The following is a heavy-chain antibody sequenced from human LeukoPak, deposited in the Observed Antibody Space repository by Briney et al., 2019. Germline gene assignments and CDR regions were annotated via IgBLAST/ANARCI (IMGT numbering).Heavy chain of an antibody. Sequence: GGSLRLSCAASGFTFSSYWMHWVRQAPGKGLVWVSRINSDGSSTSYADSVKGRLTISRDNAKNSLYLQMNSLRAEDTAVYYCARAQTTRHWFDPWGQGTLVTVSS. CDR1: GFTFSSYW. CDR2: INSDGSST. V-gene: IGHV3-74*01. CDR3: ARAQTTRHWFDP. D-gene: IGHD4-17*01. J-gene: IGHJ5*02.